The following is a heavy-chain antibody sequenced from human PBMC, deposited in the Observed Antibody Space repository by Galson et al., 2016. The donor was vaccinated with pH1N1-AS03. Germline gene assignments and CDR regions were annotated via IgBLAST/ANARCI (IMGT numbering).Heavy chain of an antibody. CDR3: ARVVCGGGCYSLRGYFDL. D-gene: IGHD2-21*01. Sequence: SLRLSCAASGFTFNNYGVNWVRQAPGKGLQWLAYISGSGNTIFYADSVEGRFTISSDNANDSVFLHMSTLKAEDTAVYYLARVVCGGGCYSLRGYFDLWGQGTLVTVSS. CDR2: ISGSGNTI. J-gene: IGHJ5*02. CDR1: GFTFNNYG. V-gene: IGHV3-48*03.